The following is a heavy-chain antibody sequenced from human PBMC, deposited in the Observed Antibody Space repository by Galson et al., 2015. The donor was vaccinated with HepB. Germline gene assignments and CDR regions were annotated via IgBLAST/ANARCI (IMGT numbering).Heavy chain of an antibody. CDR3: AKVFPEKTDGWYRQALYYFDS. CDR2: ITPSGHHT. CDR1: GCTFSYHA. V-gene: IGHV3-23*01. Sequence: SLRLSCAASGCTFSYHAMSWLRQAPGKRLDCVSAITPSGHHTYSEDSMMGRYTIYRHNSQNPLFLQMNGLRADDTAIYFCAKVFPEKTDGWYRQALYYFDSWGQGTRVTVSS. J-gene: IGHJ4*02. D-gene: IGHD6-19*01.